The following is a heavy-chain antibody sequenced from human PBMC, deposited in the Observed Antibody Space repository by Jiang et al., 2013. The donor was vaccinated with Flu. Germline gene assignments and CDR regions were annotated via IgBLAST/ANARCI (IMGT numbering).Heavy chain of an antibody. CDR2: IYPGDSDT. Sequence: PGESLKISCKGSGYSFTSYWIGWVRQMPGKGLEWMGIIYPGDSDTRYSPSFQGQVTISADKSISTAYLQWSSLKASDTAMYYCARRLGYCSGGSCYSYWFDPWGQGTLVTVSS. CDR1: GYSFTSYW. J-gene: IGHJ5*02. D-gene: IGHD2-15*01. V-gene: IGHV5-51*03. CDR3: ARRLGYCSGGSCYSYWFDP.